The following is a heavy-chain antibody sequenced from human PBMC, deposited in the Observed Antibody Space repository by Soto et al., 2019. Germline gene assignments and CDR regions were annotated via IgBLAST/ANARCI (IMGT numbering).Heavy chain of an antibody. CDR3: ARGGARAYYYYGMDV. V-gene: IGHV4-34*01. CDR1: GGSFSGYY. Sequence: PSETLSPTCAVHGGSFSGYYWSWIRQPPGKGLEWIGEINHSGSTNYNPSLKSRVTISVDTSKNQFSLKLSSVTAADTAVYYCARGGARAYYYYGMDVWGQGTTVTVSS. CDR2: INHSGST. D-gene: IGHD6-6*01. J-gene: IGHJ6*02.